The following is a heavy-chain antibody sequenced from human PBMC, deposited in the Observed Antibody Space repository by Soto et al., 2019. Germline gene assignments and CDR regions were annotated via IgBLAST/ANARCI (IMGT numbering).Heavy chain of an antibody. CDR1: GGSISSYY. V-gene: IGHV4-59*01. D-gene: IGHD3-10*01. CDR3: ARGLWFGELSDGFDP. J-gene: IGHJ5*02. Sequence: PSETLSLTCIVSGGSISSYYWSWIRQPPGKGLEWIGYIYYSGSTNYNPSLKSRVTISVDTSKNQFSLKLSSVTAADTAVYYCARGLWFGELSDGFDPWGQGTLVTVSS. CDR2: IYYSGST.